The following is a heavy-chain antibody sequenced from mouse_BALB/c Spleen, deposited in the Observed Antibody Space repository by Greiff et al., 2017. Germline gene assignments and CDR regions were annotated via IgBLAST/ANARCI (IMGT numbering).Heavy chain of an antibody. CDR3: ARARYYPYAMDY. CDR1: GFTFSDYY. D-gene: IGHD2-3*01. J-gene: IGHJ4*01. V-gene: IGHV5-4*02. Sequence: EVQLVESGGGLVKPGGSLKLSCAASGFTFSDYYMYWVRQTPEKRLEWVATISDGGSYTYYPDSVKGRFTISRDNAKNNLYLQMSSLKSEDTAMYYCARARYYPYAMDYWGQGTSVTVSS. CDR2: ISDGGSYT.